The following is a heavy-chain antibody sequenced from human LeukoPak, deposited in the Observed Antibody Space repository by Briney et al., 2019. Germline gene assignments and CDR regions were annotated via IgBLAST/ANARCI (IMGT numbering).Heavy chain of an antibody. V-gene: IGHV3-7*03. D-gene: IGHD2-2*02. J-gene: IGHJ1*01. CDR3: ANAKTRYCSSTSCYTEGRYFQH. CDR1: GFTFSSYW. Sequence: GGSLRLSCAASGFTFSSYWMNWVRQAPGKGLEWVANIKKDGSDKNYLGSVKGRFTISRDNAKNSLYVQMNSLRVEDTAVYYCANAKTRYCSSTSCYTEGRYFQHWGQGTLVTVSS. CDR2: IKKDGSDK.